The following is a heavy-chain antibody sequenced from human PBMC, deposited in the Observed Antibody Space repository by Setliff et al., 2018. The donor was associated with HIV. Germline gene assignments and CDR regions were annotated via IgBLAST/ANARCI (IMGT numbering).Heavy chain of an antibody. CDR1: GYTFTGYY. V-gene: IGHV1-2*06. D-gene: IGHD4-17*01. J-gene: IGHJ4*02. Sequence: VASVKVSCKASGYTFTGYYMHWVRQAPGQGLEWMGRINPNSGGTNYAQKFQGRVTMTRDTSISTAYMELSRLRSDDTAVYYCARDGPAPLTTVVTPGDYWGQGTLVTVSS. CDR3: ARDGPAPLTTVVTPGDY. CDR2: INPNSGGT.